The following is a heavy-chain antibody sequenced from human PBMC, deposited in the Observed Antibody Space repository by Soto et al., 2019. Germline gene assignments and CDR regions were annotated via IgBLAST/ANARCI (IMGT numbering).Heavy chain of an antibody. CDR2: ISAYNGNT. J-gene: IGHJ6*02. CDR3: ARTRDYYGSGRHGYYYGMDV. D-gene: IGHD3-10*01. Sequence: GASVKVSCKASGYTFTSCGISWVRQAPGQGLEWMGWISAYNGNTNYAQKLQGRVTMTTDTSTSTAYMELRSLRSDDTAVYYCARTRDYYGSGRHGYYYGMDVWGQGTTVTVSS. CDR1: GYTFTSCG. V-gene: IGHV1-18*04.